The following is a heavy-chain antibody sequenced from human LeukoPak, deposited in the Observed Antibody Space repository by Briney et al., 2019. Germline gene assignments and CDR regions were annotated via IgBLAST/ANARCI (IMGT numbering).Heavy chain of an antibody. Sequence: GGSLRLSCAASGFTFSNYGMSWVRQAPGKGLECVSSINTDSAKTYYEDSVKGRFSISRDNSKNTLSLQMNSLRVEDTAVYYCAKHLPNLGLDYWGQGTLVTVSS. CDR1: GFTFSNYG. V-gene: IGHV3-23*01. CDR2: INTDSAKT. J-gene: IGHJ4*02. CDR3: AKHLPNLGLDY.